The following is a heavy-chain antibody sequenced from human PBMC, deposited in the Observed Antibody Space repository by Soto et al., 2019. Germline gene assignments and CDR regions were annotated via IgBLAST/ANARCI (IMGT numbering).Heavy chain of an antibody. CDR1: GYTFTDHY. J-gene: IGHJ5*02. Sequence: QVQLVQSGPEVKEPGASVTVSCRSSGYTFTDHYINCVRQAPGQGPEYMGWIHPNSGDTKYTQRFPGRVPMTRNSSICTASMELRRLPSDNTAGDACASDLCRKSWKWFDPSGQGTLVTVSS. CDR3: ASDLCRKSWKWFDP. D-gene: IGHD3-10*02. V-gene: IGHV1-2*02. CDR2: IHPNSGDT.